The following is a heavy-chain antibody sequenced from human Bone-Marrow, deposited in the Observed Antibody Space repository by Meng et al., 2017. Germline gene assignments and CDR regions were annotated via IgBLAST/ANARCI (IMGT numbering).Heavy chain of an antibody. CDR3: ASGYCSGGSCQVGWFDP. J-gene: IGHJ5*02. V-gene: IGHV4-34*01. CDR2: INHSGST. D-gene: IGHD2-15*01. Sequence: VQLQQWGSGLLKPSGTPSLTCAVHGGSFSGYYWSWIRQPPGKGLEWIGEINHSGSTNYNPSLKSRVTISVDTSKNQFSLKLSSVTAADTAVYYCASGYCSGGSCQVGWFDPWGQGTLVTVSS. CDR1: GGSFSGYY.